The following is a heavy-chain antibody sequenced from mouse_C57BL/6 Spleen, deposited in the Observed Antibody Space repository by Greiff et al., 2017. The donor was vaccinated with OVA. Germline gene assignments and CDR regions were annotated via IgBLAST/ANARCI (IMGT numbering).Heavy chain of an antibody. J-gene: IGHJ4*01. CDR2: IDPENGDT. V-gene: IGHV14-4*01. CDR1: GFNIKDDY. D-gene: IGHD1-1*01. CDR3: TKGDLTVVASGAMDY. Sequence: VQLKESGAELVRPGASVKLSCTASGFNIKDDYMHWVKQRPEQGLEWIGWIDPENGDTEYASKFQGKATITADTSSNTAYLQLSSLTSEDTAVYYCTKGDLTVVASGAMDYWGQGTSVTVSS.